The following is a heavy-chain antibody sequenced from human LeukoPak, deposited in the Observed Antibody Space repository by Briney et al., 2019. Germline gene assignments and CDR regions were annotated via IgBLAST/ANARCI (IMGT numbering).Heavy chain of an antibody. D-gene: IGHD6-13*01. J-gene: IGHJ3*02. Sequence: SETLSLTCTVSGGSISSYYWSWIRQPPGKGLEWLGYIYYSGSPNYNPSLKSRVTISVDTSKNQFSLKLSSVTAADTAVYYCARSHPPAYSSSWFRSFDIWGQRTMVTVSS. CDR3: ARSHPPAYSSSWFRSFDI. CDR1: GGSISSYY. CDR2: IYYSGSP. V-gene: IGHV4-59*01.